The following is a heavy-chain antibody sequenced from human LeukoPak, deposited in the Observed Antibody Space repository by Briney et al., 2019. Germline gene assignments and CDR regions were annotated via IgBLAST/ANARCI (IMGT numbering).Heavy chain of an antibody. CDR1: GYSFTNSW. D-gene: IGHD2-2*03. CDR3: AKVMDVERTPTWFDP. V-gene: IGHV5-51*01. Sequence: GESLKISCKGSGYSFTNSWIAWVRRTPGKGLEWMGIIYPGDSDDSDTRYSPSFQDHVTISADKSISTAYLQWSTLKASDTAIYYCAKVMDVERTPTWFDPWGQGTLVTVSS. J-gene: IGHJ5*02. CDR2: IYPGDSDDSDT.